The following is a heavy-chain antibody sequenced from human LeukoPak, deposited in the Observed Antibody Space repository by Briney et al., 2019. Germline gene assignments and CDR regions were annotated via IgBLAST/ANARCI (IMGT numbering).Heavy chain of an antibody. CDR1: GFTVSPNY. D-gene: IGHD2-2*02. J-gene: IGHJ4*02. CDR2: INRSGSP. Sequence: GGSLRLSCATSGFTVSPNYMSWVRQTPGKGLEWVSVINRSGSPYYADPVKGRFTISRDSSKNTLYLQMNNLRAEDTAVYYCAAENTHYFDYWGRGTLVTVS. CDR3: AAENTHYFDY. V-gene: IGHV3-53*01.